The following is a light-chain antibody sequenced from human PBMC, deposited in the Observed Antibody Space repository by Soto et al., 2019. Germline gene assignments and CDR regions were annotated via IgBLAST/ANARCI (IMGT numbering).Light chain of an antibody. CDR1: QGVSDN. CDR3: QQDYRYPLT. CDR2: AAS. Sequence: AIQMTQSPSSLSASVGDSVTITCRASQGVSDNLGWYQQKPGKAPKLLIYAASSLERGVRSRFSGSGSGTDFTLTSNSLQPEDFATYYCQQDYRYPLTFGGGTKVEIK. V-gene: IGKV1-6*01. J-gene: IGKJ4*01.